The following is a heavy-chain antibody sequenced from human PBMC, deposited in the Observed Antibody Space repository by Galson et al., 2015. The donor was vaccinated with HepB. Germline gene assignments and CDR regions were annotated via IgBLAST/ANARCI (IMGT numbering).Heavy chain of an antibody. CDR2: IIPILGIA. J-gene: IGHJ4*02. CDR1: GGTFSSYA. V-gene: IGHV1-69*04. CDR3: ARVAVAGTFGY. D-gene: IGHD6-19*01. Sequence: SVKVSCKASGGTFSSYAISWVRQAPGQGLEWMGRIIPILGIANYAQKFQGRVTITADKSTRTAYMELSSLRSEDTAVYYCARVAVAGTFGYWGQGTLVTVSS.